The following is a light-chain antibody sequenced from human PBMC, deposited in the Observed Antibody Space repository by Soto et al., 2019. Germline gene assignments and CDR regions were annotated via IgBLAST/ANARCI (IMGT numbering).Light chain of an antibody. J-gene: IGKJ4*01. CDR2: WAS. Sequence: DIVMTQSPDSLPVSLGERATINCKSSQSVLYASNNKDYLAWYQQRPGQPPKLLIYWASTRVSGVPDRFSGSGSGTDFTLTISSLQADDVEVYYCQKYSTTPLTFGGGTKVEIK. CDR1: QSVLYASNNKDY. V-gene: IGKV4-1*01. CDR3: QKYSTTPLT.